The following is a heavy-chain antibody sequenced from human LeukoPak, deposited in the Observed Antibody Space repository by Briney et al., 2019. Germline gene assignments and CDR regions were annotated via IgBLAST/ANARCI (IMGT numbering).Heavy chain of an antibody. V-gene: IGHV4-59*01. J-gene: IGHJ4*02. D-gene: IGHD4-23*01. CDR2: IYYSGST. CDR3: ARAPWGALQAGGNFDY. CDR1: GGSISSYS. Sequence: SETLSLTCTVSGGSISSYSWSWIRQPPGKGLEWIGYIYYSGSTNYNPSLKSRVTISVDMSKNQFSLKLSSVTAADTAVYYCARAPWGALQAGGNFDYWGQGTLVTVSS.